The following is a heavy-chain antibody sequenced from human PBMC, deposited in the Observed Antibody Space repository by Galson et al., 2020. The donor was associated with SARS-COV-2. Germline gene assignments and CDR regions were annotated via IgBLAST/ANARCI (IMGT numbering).Heavy chain of an antibody. CDR1: GYTFTSYD. V-gene: IGHV1-8*01. J-gene: IGHJ6*02. D-gene: IGHD3-3*01. CDR2: MNPNSGNT. Sequence: ASVKVSCKASGYTFTSYDINWVRQATGQGLEWMGWMNPNSGNTGYAQKFQGRVTMTRNTSISTAYMELSSLRSEDTAVYYCARRTNPVLRFLEWLQDYYYYGMDVWGQGTTVTVSS. CDR3: ARRTNPVLRFLEWLQDYYYYGMDV.